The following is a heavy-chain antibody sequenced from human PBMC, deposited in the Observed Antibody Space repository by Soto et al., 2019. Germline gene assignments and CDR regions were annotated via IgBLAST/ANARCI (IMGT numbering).Heavy chain of an antibody. D-gene: IGHD3-22*01. J-gene: IGHJ4*02. V-gene: IGHV3-23*01. CDR3: AKVFYYYDSSGYYYFDY. Sequence: GGSLRLSCAASGFTFSSYAVSWVRQAPGKGPEWISSISGSGSTIYYADSVKGRFTISRDNSKNTLYLQMSSLRAEDTAVYYCAKVFYYYDSSGYYYFDYWGQGTLVTSPQ. CDR2: ISGSGSTI. CDR1: GFTFSSYA.